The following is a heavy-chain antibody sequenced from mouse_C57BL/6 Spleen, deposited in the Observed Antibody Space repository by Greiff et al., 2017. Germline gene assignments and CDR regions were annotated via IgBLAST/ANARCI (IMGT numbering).Heavy chain of an antibody. CDR3: ALRGDYYGSSYDWYFDV. CDR1: GYTFTSYG. J-gene: IGHJ1*03. D-gene: IGHD1-1*01. V-gene: IGHV1-81*01. Sequence: VQLQQSGAELARPGASVKLSCKASGYTFTSYGISWVKQRTGQGLEWIGEIYPRSGNTYYNEKFKGKATLTADKASSTAYMELRSMTSEDSAVYFCALRGDYYGSSYDWYFDVWGTGTTVTVSS. CDR2: IYPRSGNT.